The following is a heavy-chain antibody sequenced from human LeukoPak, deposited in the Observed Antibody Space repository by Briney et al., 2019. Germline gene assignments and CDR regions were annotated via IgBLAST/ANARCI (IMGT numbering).Heavy chain of an antibody. CDR3: ASGAAGPDSSGYYYYYYYMDV. D-gene: IGHD3-22*01. Sequence: GGSLRLSCAASGFIFSRYAMSWVRQAPGKGLVCVLAISGSGGSTYYSDSVKGRCTISRDNSKNTLYLQMNSLSAEDTAVYYCASGAAGPDSSGYYYYYYYMDVWGKGTTVTVSS. J-gene: IGHJ6*03. CDR2: ISGSGGST. CDR1: GFIFSRYA. V-gene: IGHV3-23*01.